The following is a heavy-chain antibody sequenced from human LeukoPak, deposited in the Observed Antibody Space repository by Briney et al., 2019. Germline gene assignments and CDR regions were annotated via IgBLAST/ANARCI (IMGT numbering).Heavy chain of an antibody. J-gene: IGHJ4*02. CDR2: MNPNSGNT. V-gene: IGHV1-8*03. CDR1: GYTFTSYY. Sequence: GASVKVSCKASGYTFTSYYMHWVRQATGQGLEWMGWMNPNSGNTGYAQKFQGRVTITRNTSISTAYMELSSLRSEDTAVYYCARGGSSSWTDYWGQGTLVTVSS. CDR3: ARGGSSSWTDY. D-gene: IGHD6-13*01.